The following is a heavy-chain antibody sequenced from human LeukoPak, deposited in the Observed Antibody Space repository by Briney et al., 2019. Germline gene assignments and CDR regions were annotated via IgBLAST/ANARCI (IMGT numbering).Heavy chain of an antibody. D-gene: IGHD5-18*01. CDR2: ISVNGDTT. CDR1: GFTFSSYA. CDR3: AKDDGYRYDNGGWFDY. V-gene: IGHV3-23*01. Sequence: GGSLRLSCAASGFTFSSYAMSWVRQAPGKGLEWVSAISVNGDTTYYADSVKGRFTISRDNSKNTVFLQMNSLRVDDTAVYYCAKDDGYRYDNGGWFDYWGQGTLVTVSS. J-gene: IGHJ4*02.